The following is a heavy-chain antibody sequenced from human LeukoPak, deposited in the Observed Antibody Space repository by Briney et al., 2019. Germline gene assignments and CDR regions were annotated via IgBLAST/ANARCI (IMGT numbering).Heavy chain of an antibody. J-gene: IGHJ5*01. V-gene: IGHV3-23*01. Sequence: GGSLRLSCAASGFTFSTYAMTWVRQAPGKGLEWVSAISGSGVSTYYADSVKGRFTISRDNSKNTLYLQMDSLRAEDTAIYYCAKRVEIVAASSSWFDSWGQGILVTVFS. CDR3: AKRVEIVAASSSWFDS. CDR2: ISGSGVST. CDR1: GFTFSTYA. D-gene: IGHD5-12*01.